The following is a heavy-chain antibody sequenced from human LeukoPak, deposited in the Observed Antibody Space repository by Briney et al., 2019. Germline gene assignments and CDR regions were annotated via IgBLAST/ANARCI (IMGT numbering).Heavy chain of an antibody. CDR2: MNPNVGNT. D-gene: IGHD2-15*01. CDR1: GYTFTSYD. V-gene: IGHV1-8*01. Sequence: ASVKVSCKASGYTFTSYDINWVRQATGQGHEWMGWMNPNVGNTGYAQKFQGRVTMTRNTSVSTAYMERSSLRSGDTAVYYCARATVGVGGRRGEHDYWGQGTLDTVSS. CDR3: ARATVGVGGRRGEHDY. J-gene: IGHJ4*02.